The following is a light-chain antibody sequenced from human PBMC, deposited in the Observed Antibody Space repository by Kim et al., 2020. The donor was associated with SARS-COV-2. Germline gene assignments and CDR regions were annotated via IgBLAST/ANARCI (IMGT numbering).Light chain of an antibody. J-gene: IGLJ3*02. CDR1: NIGSKS. CDR3: QVWDSSSDHPYWV. Sequence: GKAARITCGGNNIGSKSVLWYQRKPGQAPVLVIYYDSDRPSGIPERFSGSNSGNTATLTISRVEAGDEADYYCQVWDSSSDHPYWVFGGGTQLTVL. CDR2: YDS. V-gene: IGLV3-21*04.